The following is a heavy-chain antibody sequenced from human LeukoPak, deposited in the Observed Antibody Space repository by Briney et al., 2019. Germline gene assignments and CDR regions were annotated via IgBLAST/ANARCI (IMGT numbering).Heavy chain of an antibody. D-gene: IGHD2-15*01. CDR3: ARSPVAATPTPFGY. J-gene: IGHJ4*02. V-gene: IGHV4-4*07. CDR2: IYTSGST. CDR1: GGSISSYY. Sequence: PSETLSLTCTVSGGSISSYYWSWIRQPAGKGLEWIGRIYTSGSTNYNPSLKSRVTISVDKSKNQFSLKLSSVTAADTAVYYCARSPVAATPTPFGYWGQGTLVTVSS.